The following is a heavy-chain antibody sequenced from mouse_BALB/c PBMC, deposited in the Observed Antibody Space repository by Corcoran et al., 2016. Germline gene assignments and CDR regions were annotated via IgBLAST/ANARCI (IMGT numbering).Heavy chain of an antibody. CDR2: ISCYNGAT. J-gene: IGHJ4*01. D-gene: IGHD4-1*01. Sequence: LVKTGASVKISCKASGYSFTGYYMHWVKQSHGKSLEWIGYISCYNGATSYNQKFKGKATFTVDTSSSTAYMQFNSLTSEDSAVYYCTRRTGTGAMDYWGQGTSVTVSS. V-gene: IGHV1S34*01. CDR3: TRRTGTGAMDY. CDR1: GYSFTGYY.